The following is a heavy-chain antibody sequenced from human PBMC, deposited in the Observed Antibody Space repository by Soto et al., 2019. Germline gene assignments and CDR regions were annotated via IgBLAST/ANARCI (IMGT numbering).Heavy chain of an antibody. CDR3: ARGGLAAAGPLYYYYGMDV. J-gene: IGHJ6*02. D-gene: IGHD6-13*01. V-gene: IGHV3-21*01. CDR2: ISSSSSYI. CDR1: GFTFSSYS. Sequence: GGSLRLSCAASGFTFSSYSMNWVRQAPGKGLEWVSSISSSSSYIYYADSVKGRFTISRDNAKNSLYLQMNSLRAEDTAVYYCARGGLAAAGPLYYYYGMDVWGQGTTVTVS.